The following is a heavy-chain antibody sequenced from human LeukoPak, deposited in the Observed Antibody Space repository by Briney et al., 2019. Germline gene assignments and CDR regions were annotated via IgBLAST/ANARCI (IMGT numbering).Heavy chain of an antibody. CDR3: ARDINYYYDSSGYYDYFAY. D-gene: IGHD3-22*01. CDR1: GYTFTNYG. CDR2: ISAYNGNT. V-gene: IGHV1-18*01. Sequence: ASVKVSSKASGYTFTNYGMSWVRQAPGQGLEWMGWISAYNGNTKYAQKLQGRVTMTTDTSTSTAYMELRSLRSDDTAVYYCARDINYYYDSSGYYDYFAYWGQASQVTVSS. J-gene: IGHJ4*02.